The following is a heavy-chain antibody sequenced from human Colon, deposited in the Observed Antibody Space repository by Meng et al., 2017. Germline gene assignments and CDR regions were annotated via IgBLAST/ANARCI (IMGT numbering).Heavy chain of an antibody. CDR2: INTNTGNP. CDR3: ARLYCSGGSCYTIDY. Sequence: QVQMEQSGSELKKPGASVTVSCKASVYTFTSYDMNWLRQAPGQGLEWMGWINTNTGNPTYAQGFTGRFVFSLDTSVSTAYLQISSLKAADTAVYYCARLYCSGGSCYTIDYWGQGTLVTVSS. CDR1: VYTFTSYD. D-gene: IGHD2-15*01. J-gene: IGHJ4*02. V-gene: IGHV7-4-1*02.